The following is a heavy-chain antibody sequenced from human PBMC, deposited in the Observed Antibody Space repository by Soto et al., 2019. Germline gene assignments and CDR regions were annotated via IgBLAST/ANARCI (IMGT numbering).Heavy chain of an antibody. D-gene: IGHD1-26*01. CDR2: ISDSSSTI. CDR1: GFTFNSHT. Sequence: EVQLVESGGGLVQPGGSLRLSCVASGFTFNSHTMNWVRQAPGKGLGWLSYISDSSSTIYYADSVKGRFTISRDNAKNSQYLQMNSLRADDTAVYYCAREVGATGYWGQGTLVTLSS. J-gene: IGHJ4*02. V-gene: IGHV3-48*04. CDR3: AREVGATGY.